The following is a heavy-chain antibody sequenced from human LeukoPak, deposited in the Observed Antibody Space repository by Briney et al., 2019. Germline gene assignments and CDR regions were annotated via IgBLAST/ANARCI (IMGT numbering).Heavy chain of an antibody. V-gene: IGHV3-7*01. CDR2: IKQDGSEK. CDR1: GFTFSSYW. D-gene: IGHD2-2*01. Sequence: PGGSLRLSCAASGFTFSSYWMSWVRQAPGKGLEWVANIKQDGSEKYYVDSVKGRFIISRDNAKNSLYLQMNSLRAEDTAVYYCARRVGCSSTSCPRGLFDYWGQGTLVTVSS. CDR3: ARRVGCSSTSCPRGLFDY. J-gene: IGHJ4*02.